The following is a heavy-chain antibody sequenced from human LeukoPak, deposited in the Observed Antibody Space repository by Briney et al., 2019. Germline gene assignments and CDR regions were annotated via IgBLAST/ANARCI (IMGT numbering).Heavy chain of an antibody. D-gene: IGHD3-10*01. Sequence: ASVKVSCKASGYTFTGYYMHWVRQAPGQGFEWMGWINPNSGGTNYAQKFQGRVTMTRDTSISTAYMELSRLRSDDTAVYYCARDRGGFGEFYGMDVWGQGTTVTVSS. CDR2: INPNSGGT. CDR3: ARDRGGFGEFYGMDV. V-gene: IGHV1-2*02. J-gene: IGHJ6*02. CDR1: GYTFTGYY.